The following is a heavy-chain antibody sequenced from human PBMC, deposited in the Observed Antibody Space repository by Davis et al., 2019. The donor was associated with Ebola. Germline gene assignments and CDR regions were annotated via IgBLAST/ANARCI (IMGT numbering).Heavy chain of an antibody. D-gene: IGHD3-22*01. V-gene: IGHV1-18*01. CDR2: IIPILGIA. J-gene: IGHJ4*02. CDR3: ARGITMIVVGHFDY. Sequence: ASVKVSCKASGYTFNSYGISWVRQAPGQGLEWMGRIIPILGIANYAQKLQGRVTMTTDTSTSTAYMELRSLRSDDTAVYYCARGITMIVVGHFDYWGQGTLVTVSS. CDR1: GYTFNSYG.